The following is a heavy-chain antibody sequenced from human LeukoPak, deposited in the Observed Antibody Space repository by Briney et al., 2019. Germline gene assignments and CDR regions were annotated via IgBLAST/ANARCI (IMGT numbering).Heavy chain of an antibody. Sequence: GGSLRLSCAASGFTFSSYAMSWVRQAPGRGLEWVSIISGSGDRTYYADSVKGRFTISRDNSKNTLYLQMNSLRAEDTAVYYCAAQKRGNYRPYYFDYWGQGILVTVSA. V-gene: IGHV3-23*01. J-gene: IGHJ4*02. CDR1: GFTFSSYA. CDR3: AAQKRGNYRPYYFDY. CDR2: ISGSGDRT. D-gene: IGHD3-16*02.